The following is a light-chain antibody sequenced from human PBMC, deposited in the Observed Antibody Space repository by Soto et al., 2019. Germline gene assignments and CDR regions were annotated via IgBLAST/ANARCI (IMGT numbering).Light chain of an antibody. CDR1: ESVRYN. V-gene: IGKV3-15*01. CDR3: QQYGSSGT. J-gene: IGKJ1*01. Sequence: EIVMTQSPATLSVSPGERLTLSCRASESVRYNLAWYQQKPGQAPRLLVYGASTRATGIPARFSGSGSGTDFTLTISRLEPEDFAVYYCQQYGSSGTFGQGTKVDIK. CDR2: GAS.